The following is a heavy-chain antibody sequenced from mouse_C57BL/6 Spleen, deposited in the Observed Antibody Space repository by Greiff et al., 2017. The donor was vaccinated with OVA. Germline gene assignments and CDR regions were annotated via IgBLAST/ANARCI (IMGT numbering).Heavy chain of an antibody. V-gene: IGHV5-17*01. D-gene: IGHD1-1*01. CDR2: ISSGSSTI. CDR3: ARPSSYYYGSSYDWYFDV. J-gene: IGHJ1*03. CDR1: GFTFSDYG. Sequence: EVMLVESGGGLVKPGGSLKLSCAASGFTFSDYGMHWVRQAPEKGLEWVAYISSGSSTISYADTVKGRFTISRDNAKNTLFLQMTSLRSEDTAMYYCARPSSYYYGSSYDWYFDVWGTGTTVTVSS.